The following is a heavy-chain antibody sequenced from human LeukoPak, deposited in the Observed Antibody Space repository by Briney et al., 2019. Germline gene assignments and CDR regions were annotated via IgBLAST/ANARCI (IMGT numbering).Heavy chain of an antibody. V-gene: IGHV4-59*01. Sequence: SETLSLTCTVSGGSISYYYWSWIRQPPGKGLEWIGYIYSSGSTNYNPSLKSRVTISLDTSKNQFSLKLSSVTAADTAVYYCARMGDYYDSSGYRHDAFDIWGQGTMVTVSS. D-gene: IGHD3-22*01. CDR3: ARMGDYYDSSGYRHDAFDI. J-gene: IGHJ3*02. CDR2: IYSSGST. CDR1: GGSISYYY.